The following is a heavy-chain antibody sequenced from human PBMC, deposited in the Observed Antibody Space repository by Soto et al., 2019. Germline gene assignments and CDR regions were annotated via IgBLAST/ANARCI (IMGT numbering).Heavy chain of an antibody. Sequence: EVQLVESGGGLVKPGGSLRLSCAASGFTFSSYSMNWVRQAPGKGLEWVSSISSSSSYIYYADSVKGRFTISRDNAKNSLYLQMNSLRAEDTAVYYCARALQRYGGDRDYYFYGMDVWGQGTTVTVSS. V-gene: IGHV3-21*01. J-gene: IGHJ6*02. CDR3: ARALQRYGGDRDYYFYGMDV. CDR2: ISSSSSYI. D-gene: IGHD2-21*02. CDR1: GFTFSSYS.